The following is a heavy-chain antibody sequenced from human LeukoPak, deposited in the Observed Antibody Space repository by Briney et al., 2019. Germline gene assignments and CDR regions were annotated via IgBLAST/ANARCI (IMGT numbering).Heavy chain of an antibody. D-gene: IGHD2-2*01. CDR3: ARDRCSSTSCYVSYHYYYYMDV. CDR2: IIPIFGTA. CDR1: GGTFSSYA. Sequence: SVKVSCKASGGTFSSYAISWVRQAPGQGLEWMGGIIPIFGTANYAQKFQGRVTITADESTSTAHMELSSLRSEDTAVYYCARDRCSSTSCYVSYHYYYYMDVWGKGTTVTVSS. V-gene: IGHV1-69*13. J-gene: IGHJ6*03.